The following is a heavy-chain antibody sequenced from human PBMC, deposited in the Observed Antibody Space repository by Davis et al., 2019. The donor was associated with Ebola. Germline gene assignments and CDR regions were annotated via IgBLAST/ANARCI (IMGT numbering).Heavy chain of an antibody. CDR1: GYTFTNYG. V-gene: IGHV1-18*01. J-gene: IGHJ4*02. CDR3: ARGLARDGYTGQGY. Sequence: ASVKVSCKASGYTFTNYGVSWVRQAPGQGLEWMGWIRNHNGDTSYAQKFQGRVTITADKSTSTAYMELSSLRSEDTAVYYCARGLARDGYTGQGYWGQGTLVTVSS. CDR2: IRNHNGDT. D-gene: IGHD5-24*01.